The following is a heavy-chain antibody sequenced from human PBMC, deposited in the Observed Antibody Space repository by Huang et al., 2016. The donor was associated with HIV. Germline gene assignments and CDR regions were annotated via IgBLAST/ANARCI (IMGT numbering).Heavy chain of an antibody. J-gene: IGHJ4*02. V-gene: IGHV1-8*02. CDR2: MNPNTGNT. Sequence: QVHLVQSGAEVKKPGASVKVSCKASGYTFTNYYINWVRQAPGRGLEWMGWMNPNTGNTGFAQSMQGRVIMIRKTSITTAYIELTSLTSEDTAVYYCARSAYGDLDYWGLGTLVIVSS. CDR1: GYTFTNYY. D-gene: IGHD4-17*01. CDR3: ARSAYGDLDY.